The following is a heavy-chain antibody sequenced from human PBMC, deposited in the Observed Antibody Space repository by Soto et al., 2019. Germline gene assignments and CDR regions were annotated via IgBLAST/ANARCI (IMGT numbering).Heavy chain of an antibody. D-gene: IGHD6-13*01. CDR2: IKQDGSEK. J-gene: IGHJ4*02. CDR1: GFTFSSYW. CDR3: ARGYSSSWYRPYYFDY. V-gene: IGHV3-7*01. Sequence: EVQLVESGGGLVQPGGSLRLSCAASGFTFSSYWMSWVRQAPGKGLEWVANIKQDGSEKYYVDSVKGRFTISRDNAKNSLYLQMNSLRAEDTAVYYCARGYSSSWYRPYYFDYRGQGTLVTVSS.